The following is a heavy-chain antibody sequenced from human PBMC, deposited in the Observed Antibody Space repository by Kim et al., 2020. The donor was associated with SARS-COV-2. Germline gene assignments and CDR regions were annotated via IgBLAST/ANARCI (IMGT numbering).Heavy chain of an antibody. CDR3: AREETDGITMIVVDPPGGAFDI. V-gene: IGHV3-30*04. J-gene: IGHJ3*02. Sequence: GGSLRLSCAASGFTFSSYAMHWVRQAPGKGLEWVAVISYDGSNKYYADSVKGRFTISRDNSKNTLYLQMNSLRAEDTAVYYCAREETDGITMIVVDPPGGAFDIWGQGTMVTVSS. CDR2: ISYDGSNK. CDR1: GFTFSSYA. D-gene: IGHD3-22*01.